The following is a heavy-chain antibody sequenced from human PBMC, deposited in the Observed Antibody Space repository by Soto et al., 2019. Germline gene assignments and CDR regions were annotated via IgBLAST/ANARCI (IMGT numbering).Heavy chain of an antibody. CDR3: AKDSGSSAFDI. Sequence: QVQLVESGGGVVQPGRSLRLSCAASGFTFSSYGMHWVRQAPGKGLEWVAVISYDGSNKYYADSVKGRFTISRDNSKNSLYLQMNSLRAEDTAVYYCAKDSGSSAFDIWGQGTMVTVSS. V-gene: IGHV3-30*18. CDR2: ISYDGSNK. J-gene: IGHJ3*02. D-gene: IGHD6-19*01. CDR1: GFTFSSYG.